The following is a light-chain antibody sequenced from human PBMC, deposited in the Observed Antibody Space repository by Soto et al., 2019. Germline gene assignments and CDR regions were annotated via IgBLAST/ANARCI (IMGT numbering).Light chain of an antibody. J-gene: IGKJ2*01. CDR2: DGS. CDR1: QDIKNF. CDR3: QQNDDLPYT. Sequence: DIQLTQSPSSLSASVGDRVTITCQASQDIKNFLNWYQQKPGKAPKLLIYDGSSLETGVPSRFSGSGSGTDFTFAISSLQPEDIATYYCQQNDDLPYTFGQGTKLEI. V-gene: IGKV1-33*01.